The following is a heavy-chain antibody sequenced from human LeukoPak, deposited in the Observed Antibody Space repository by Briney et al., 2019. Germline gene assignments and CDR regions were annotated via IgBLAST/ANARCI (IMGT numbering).Heavy chain of an antibody. J-gene: IGHJ4*02. CDR2: IYYSGNT. CDR1: GGSISTYY. V-gene: IGHV4-59*12. CDR3: ARDQQLVLHY. D-gene: IGHD6-13*01. Sequence: SETLSLTCTVSGGSISTYYWSWIRQPPGKGLEWIGYIYYSGNTYYNPSLKSRVTISVDTSKNQFSLKLSSVTAADTAVYYCARDQQLVLHYWGQGTLVTVSS.